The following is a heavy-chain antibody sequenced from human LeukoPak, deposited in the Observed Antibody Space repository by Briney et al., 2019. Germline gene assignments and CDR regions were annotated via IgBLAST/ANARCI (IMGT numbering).Heavy chain of an antibody. CDR1: GFTFSSYG. D-gene: IGHD6-13*01. V-gene: IGHV3-30*02. J-gene: IGHJ4*02. CDR3: ARDPLIAAAGTSY. CDR2: IRYDGSNK. Sequence: GGSLRLSCAASGFTFSSYGMHWVRQAPGKGLEWVAFIRYDGSNKYYADSVKGRFTISRDSSKNTLYLQMNSLRAEDTAVYYCARDPLIAAAGTSYWGQGTLVTVSS.